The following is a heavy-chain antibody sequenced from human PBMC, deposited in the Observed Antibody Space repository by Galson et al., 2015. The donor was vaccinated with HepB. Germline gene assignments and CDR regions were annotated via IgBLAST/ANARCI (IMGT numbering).Heavy chain of an antibody. V-gene: IGHV1-18*04. CDR3: ARGGGSSARSMDV. Sequence: SVKVSCKASGYTFTSYDVSWVRQAPGQGLEWMGWISGNNGDTNYAQKLRGRVTVTTDTSTSTAYMELRSLRSDDTAVYYCARGGGSSARSMDVWGQGTTVTVSS. CDR1: GYTFTSYD. J-gene: IGHJ6*02. CDR2: ISGNNGDT. D-gene: IGHD1-26*01.